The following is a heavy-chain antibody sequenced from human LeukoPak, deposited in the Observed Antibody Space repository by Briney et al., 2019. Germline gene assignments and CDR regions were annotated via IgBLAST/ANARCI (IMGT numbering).Heavy chain of an antibody. CDR1: GFIFSDYD. CDR2: IGHDGNYK. CDR3: AKDSSSWCADY. J-gene: IGHJ4*02. V-gene: IGHV3-30*02. Sequence: PGGSLRLSCEASGFIFSDYDMHWFRQAPGKGLEWLAFIGHDGNYKHYGDSVRGRFTISRDNSKNTLYLQMNSLRAEDTAVYYCAKDSSSWCADYWGQGTLVTVSS. D-gene: IGHD6-13*01.